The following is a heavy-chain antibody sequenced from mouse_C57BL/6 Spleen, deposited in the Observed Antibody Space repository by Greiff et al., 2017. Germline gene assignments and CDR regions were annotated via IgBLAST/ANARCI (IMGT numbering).Heavy chain of an antibody. CDR1: GFTFSDYG. D-gene: IGHD2-1*01. V-gene: IGHV5-17*01. Sequence: EVKLMESGGGLVKPGGSLKLSCAASGFTFSDYGMHWVRQAPEKGLEWVAYISSGSSTIYYADTVKGRFTISRDNAKNTLFLQMTSLRSEDTAMYYCAREGIYYGNYNGVAYWGQGTLVTVSA. J-gene: IGHJ3*01. CDR2: ISSGSSTI. CDR3: AREGIYYGNYNGVAY.